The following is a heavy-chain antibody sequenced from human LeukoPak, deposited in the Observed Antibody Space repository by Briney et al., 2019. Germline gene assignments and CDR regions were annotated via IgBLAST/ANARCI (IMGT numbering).Heavy chain of an antibody. CDR2: ISGSGGST. CDR1: GFTFSSYA. J-gene: IGHJ4*02. D-gene: IGHD3-22*01. Sequence: GGSLRLPCAASGFTFSSYAMSWVRQAPGMGLEWVSVISGSGGSTYYADSVKGRFTISRDNSKNTLYLQMNSLRAEDTAVYYCAKKIGIGYDSSGYYVDYWGQGTLVTVSS. CDR3: AKKIGIGYDSSGYYVDY. V-gene: IGHV3-23*01.